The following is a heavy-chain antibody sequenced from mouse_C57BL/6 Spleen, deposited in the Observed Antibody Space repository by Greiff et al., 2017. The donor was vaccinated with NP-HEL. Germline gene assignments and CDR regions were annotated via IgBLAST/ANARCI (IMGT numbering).Heavy chain of an antibody. CDR3: ARGEGVYAMDY. V-gene: IGHV1-69*01. J-gene: IGHJ4*01. Sequence: QVQLQQPGAELVMPGASVKLSCKASGYTFTSYWMHWVKQRPGQGLEWIGEIDPSDSYTNYNQKFKGKSTLTVDKSSSTAYMQLSSLTSEDSAVYYCARGEGVYAMDYWGQGTSVTVSS. CDR2: IDPSDSYT. CDR1: GYTFTSYW.